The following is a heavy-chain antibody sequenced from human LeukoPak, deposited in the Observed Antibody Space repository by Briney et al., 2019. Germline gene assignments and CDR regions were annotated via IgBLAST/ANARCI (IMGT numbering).Heavy chain of an antibody. V-gene: IGHV3-23*01. Sequence: PGGSLRLSCAASGFTFSSYAMSWVRQAPGKGLEWVSAISGSGGSTYYADSVKGRFTISRDNSKNTLYRQMNSLGAEDTAVYYCAKDRNKWLRFHYYYGMDVWGQGTTVTVSS. CDR1: GFTFSSYA. J-gene: IGHJ6*02. CDR3: AKDRNKWLRFHYYYGMDV. D-gene: IGHD5-12*01. CDR2: ISGSGGST.